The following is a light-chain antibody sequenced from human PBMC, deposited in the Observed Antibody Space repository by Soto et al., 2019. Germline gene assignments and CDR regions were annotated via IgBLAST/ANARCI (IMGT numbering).Light chain of an antibody. CDR2: DAS. Sequence: EVVLTQAAATLSLSPGERATLPCRASQSVGTYLVWYQQRYGQPPSLLIYDASNRATDVPVRFSGSGSGTDFTLTISSLEPEDVAVYYCQQRNSWPLTFGQGTRLEIK. J-gene: IGKJ5*01. CDR3: QQRNSWPLT. CDR1: QSVGTY. V-gene: IGKV3-11*01.